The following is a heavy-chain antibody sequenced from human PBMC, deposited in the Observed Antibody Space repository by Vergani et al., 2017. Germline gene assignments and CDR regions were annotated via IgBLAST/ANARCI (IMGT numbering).Heavy chain of an antibody. CDR2: ISSSSSYT. J-gene: IGHJ4*02. V-gene: IGHV3-11*06. CDR1: GFTFSDYY. D-gene: IGHD3-22*01. CDR3: ARDSHDSSGXLDY. Sequence: QVQLVESGGGLVKPGGSLRLSCAASGFTFSDYYMSWIRQAPGKGLEWVSYISSSSSYTNYADSVKGRFTISRDNAKNSLYLQMNSLRAEDTAVYYCARDSHDSSGXLDYWGQGTLVTVSS.